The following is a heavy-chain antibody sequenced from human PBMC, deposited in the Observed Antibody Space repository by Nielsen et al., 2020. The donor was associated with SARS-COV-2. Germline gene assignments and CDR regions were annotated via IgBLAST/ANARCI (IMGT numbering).Heavy chain of an antibody. D-gene: IGHD3-9*01. Sequence: ASVKVSCKASGYTFTSYGISWVRQATGQGLEWMGWMNPNSGNTGYAQKFQGRVTMTRNTSISTAYMELSSLRSEDTAVYYCARGILTGYYNVISGEVYYYGMDVWGQGTTVTVSS. CDR1: GYTFTSYG. CDR3: ARGILTGYYNVISGEVYYYGMDV. V-gene: IGHV1-8*02. CDR2: MNPNSGNT. J-gene: IGHJ6*02.